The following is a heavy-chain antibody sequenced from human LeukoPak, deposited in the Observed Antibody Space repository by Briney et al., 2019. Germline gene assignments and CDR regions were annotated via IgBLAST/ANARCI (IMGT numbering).Heavy chain of an antibody. CDR2: IKQDGSEK. D-gene: IGHD2-2*01. Sequence: GGSLRLSCAASGFTFSSYWMSWVRQAPGKGLEWVANIKQDGSEKYYVDSVKGRFTISRDNAKNSLYLQMNSLRAEDTAVYYCARAPSNDDIVVVPAAPYYMDVWGKGTTVTVSS. J-gene: IGHJ6*03. CDR1: GFTFSSYW. CDR3: ARAPSNDDIVVVPAAPYYMDV. V-gene: IGHV3-7*01.